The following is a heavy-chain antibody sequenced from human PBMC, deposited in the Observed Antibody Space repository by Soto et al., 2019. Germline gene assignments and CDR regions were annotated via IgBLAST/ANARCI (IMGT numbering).Heavy chain of an antibody. V-gene: IGHV4-59*08. J-gene: IGHJ3*02. Sequence: SETLSLTCPVSGGSLSGYYLSWIRTPTGKGLEWIGYIHNSESPNYNPFLKSRVTISINTSKNQFSLNLSSVTAADTAVYYCARLLGIQHTIRAASDIWGHGTMVTVSS. CDR1: GGSLSGYY. D-gene: IGHD3-16*01. CDR3: ARLLGIQHTIRAASDI. CDR2: IHNSESP.